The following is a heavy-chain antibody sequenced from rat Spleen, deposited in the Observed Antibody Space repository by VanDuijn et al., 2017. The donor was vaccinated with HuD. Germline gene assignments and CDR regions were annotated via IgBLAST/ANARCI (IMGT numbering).Heavy chain of an antibody. V-gene: IGHV2-63*01. J-gene: IGHJ3*01. CDR3: ARWDH. Sequence: QVQLKESGPGLVQPSQTLSLTCTVSGFSLIRYNVHWVRQPPGKGLEWMGRMRYNGDTSYNSALKSRLSISRDTSKSQVFLKMNSLQTEDTAMYFCARWDHWGQGTLVTVSS. D-gene: IGHD5-1*01. CDR1: GFSLIRYN. CDR2: MRYNGDT.